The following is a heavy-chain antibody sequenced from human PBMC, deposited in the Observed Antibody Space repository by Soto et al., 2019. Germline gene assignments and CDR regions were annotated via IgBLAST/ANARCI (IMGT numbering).Heavy chain of an antibody. J-gene: IGHJ4*02. V-gene: IGHV3-7*02. Sequence: PGGSLRLSCAASGFTFSSYCMTWVRQAPGKGLEWVANIKQDGSEKYYVDSVRGRFTISRDNAKNTLYLQMNSLRAEDTAVYYRERVCMVGNPSRLDYWGQGTMVTVSS. CDR1: GFTFSSYC. D-gene: IGHD1-26*01. CDR2: IKQDGSEK. CDR3: ERVCMVGNPSRLDY.